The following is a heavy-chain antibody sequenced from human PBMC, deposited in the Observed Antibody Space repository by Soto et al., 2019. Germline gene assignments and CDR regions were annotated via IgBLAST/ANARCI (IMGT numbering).Heavy chain of an antibody. CDR3: ETSYGSGYRAFDY. CDR1: GDTFSFYS. CDR2: VNPILSMS. J-gene: IGHJ4*02. V-gene: IGHV1-69*04. Sequence: QVQLVQSGAEVKRPGSSVKVSCKASGDTFSFYSINWVRQAPGLGLEWMGRVNPILSMSNYAQRFQGRVTMTADNSAGTAYMELSGLRSEDTAMYYCETSYGSGYRAFDYWGQGALVTISS. D-gene: IGHD3-10*01.